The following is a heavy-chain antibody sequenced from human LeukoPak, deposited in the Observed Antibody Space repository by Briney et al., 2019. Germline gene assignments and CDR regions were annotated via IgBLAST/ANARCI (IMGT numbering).Heavy chain of an antibody. CDR1: GFTFSSYW. V-gene: IGHV3-7*03. J-gene: IGHJ4*02. CDR2: IKQDGSEK. Sequence: GGSLRLSCAASGFTFSSYWMSWVRQAPGKGLEWVANIKQDGSEKYYVDSVKGRFTISRDNAKNSLYLQMNSLRAEDTAAYYCARVGTGGYYYGSGSYHSYFDYWGQGTLVAVSS. CDR3: ARVGTGGYYYGSGSYHSYFDY. D-gene: IGHD3-10*01.